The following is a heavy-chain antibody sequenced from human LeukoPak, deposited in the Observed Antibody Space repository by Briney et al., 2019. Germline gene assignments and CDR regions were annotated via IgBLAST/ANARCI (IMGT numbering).Heavy chain of an antibody. CDR3: AKFFVRGWLAYFDF. J-gene: IGHJ4*02. V-gene: IGHV3-23*01. CDR2: ISGSGGST. D-gene: IGHD3-10*01. Sequence: GGSLRLSCAASGFTFSSYAMSWVRQAPGKGLEWVSAISGSGGSTYYADSVKGRFTISRDNSKNTLYLQMDSLRAEDTAVYYCAKFFVRGWLAYFDFWGQGTLVTVSS. CDR1: GFTFSSYA.